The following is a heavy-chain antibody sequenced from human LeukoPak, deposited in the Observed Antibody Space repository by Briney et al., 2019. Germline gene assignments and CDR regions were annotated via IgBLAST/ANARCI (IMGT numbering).Heavy chain of an antibody. D-gene: IGHD3-10*01. CDR1: GFTFSSHW. Sequence: PGGSLRLSCAASGFTFSSHWMHWVRQAPGKGLVWVSRIKGDGRSTSYADSVKGRFTISRDNAKNTLYLQMNSLKAEDTAVYYCARKPDYYGADYWGQGTLVTVSS. J-gene: IGHJ4*02. CDR2: IKGDGRST. V-gene: IGHV3-74*01. CDR3: ARKPDYYGADY.